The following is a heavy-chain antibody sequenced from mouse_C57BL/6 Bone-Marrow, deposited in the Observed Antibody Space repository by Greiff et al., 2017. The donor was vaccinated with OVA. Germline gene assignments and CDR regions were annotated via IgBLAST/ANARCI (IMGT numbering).Heavy chain of an antibody. CDR3: ARCGTRPFAY. V-gene: IGHV1-42*01. Sequence: VQLQQSGPELVKPGASVKISCKASGYSFTGYYMNWVKQSPEKSLEWIGEINPSTGGTTYNQKFKAKATLTVDKSSSTAYMQLKSLTSEDSAVYYCARCGTRPFAYWGQGTLVTVSA. CDR1: GYSFTGYY. CDR2: INPSTGGT. D-gene: IGHD4-1*01. J-gene: IGHJ3*01.